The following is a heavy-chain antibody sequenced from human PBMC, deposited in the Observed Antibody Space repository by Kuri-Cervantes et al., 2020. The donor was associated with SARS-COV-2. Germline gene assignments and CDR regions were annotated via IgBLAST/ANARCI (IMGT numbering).Heavy chain of an antibody. CDR2: IDTSGST. D-gene: IGHD2-15*01. J-gene: IGHJ3*02. CDR1: GGSISSSY. V-gene: IGHV4-4*07. Sequence: SETLSLTCTVSGGSISSSYWNWIRQPAGKGLEWIGHIDTSGSTNYNPSLKSRVTISVDTSKNQFSLKLSSVTAADTAVYYCAREGGSRYHDAFDIWGQGTMVTVSS. CDR3: AREGGSRYHDAFDI.